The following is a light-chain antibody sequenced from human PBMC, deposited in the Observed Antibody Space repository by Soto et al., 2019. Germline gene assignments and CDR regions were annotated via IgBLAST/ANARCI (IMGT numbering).Light chain of an antibody. CDR3: QQSYSTPRT. V-gene: IGKV1-39*01. J-gene: IGKJ1*01. CDR1: QSISSY. CDR2: AAS. Sequence: DIQMTHSPSSLSASVGDRVTITCRAGQSISSYLNWYQQKPGKAPKLLIYAASSLQSGVPSRFSGSGSGTDFTLTISSLQPEDFATYYCQQSYSTPRTFGQGTKVDIK.